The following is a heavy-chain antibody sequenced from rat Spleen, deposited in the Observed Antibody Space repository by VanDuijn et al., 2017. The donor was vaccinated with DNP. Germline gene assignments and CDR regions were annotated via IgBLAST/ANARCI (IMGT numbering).Heavy chain of an antibody. CDR1: GFTFRDYN. D-gene: IGHD1-1*01. V-gene: IGHV5S10*01. Sequence: EVQLVESGGGLIQPGRSLRLSCAASGFTFRDYNMAWVRQAPKKGLEWVATIIFDGSRTFYRDSVKGRFTISRDNAKSTLYLQMDSLRSEETATYYCARAGVQWYYFDYWGQGVMVTVSS. CDR2: IIFDGSRT. CDR3: ARAGVQWYYFDY. J-gene: IGHJ2*01.